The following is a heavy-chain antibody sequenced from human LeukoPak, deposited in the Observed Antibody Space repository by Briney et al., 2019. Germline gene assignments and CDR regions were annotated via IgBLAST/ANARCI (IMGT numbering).Heavy chain of an antibody. CDR1: GFTVSSNY. Sequence: GGSLRLSCAASGFTVSSNYMSWVRQAPGKGLEWVSVIYSGGSTYYADSVKGRFTISRDNSKNTLYLRMNSLRAEDTAVYYCAREGAAAAFDPWGQGTLVTVSS. CDR2: IYSGGST. CDR3: AREGAAAAFDP. J-gene: IGHJ5*02. V-gene: IGHV3-53*01. D-gene: IGHD6-25*01.